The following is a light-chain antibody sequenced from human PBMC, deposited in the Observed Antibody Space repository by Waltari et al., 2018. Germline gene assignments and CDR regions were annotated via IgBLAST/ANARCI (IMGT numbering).Light chain of an antibody. CDR2: GKE. CDR3: HSRKGRDNQVV. J-gene: IGLJ7*01. CDR1: SLRTSY. V-gene: IGLV3-19*01. Sequence: SSELTQGPDVSVALGQTVKITCQGDSLRTSYASWYQGKPGQAPVLVLFGKEKRPSGIPARISGYSAGTTSSLTISGAQAEDEADYVCHSRKGRDNQVVFGGGTKVTVL.